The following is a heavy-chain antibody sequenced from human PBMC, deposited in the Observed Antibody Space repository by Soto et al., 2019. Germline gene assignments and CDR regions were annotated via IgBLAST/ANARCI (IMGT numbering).Heavy chain of an antibody. CDR2: VHDSWGS. Sequence: QVQLQESGPGLVKPSETLSLSCTVSGGSISSYYWSWIRQPPGKGMEWIGYVHDSWGSTYNPSLQSGVAIALDTTKSQFSLKLTSVTATDAALYYCARQGFGALHGLVEVWGQGTTVTVSS. V-gene: IGHV4-59*08. CDR1: GGSISSYY. J-gene: IGHJ6*02. CDR3: ARQGFGALHGLVEV. D-gene: IGHD3-10*01.